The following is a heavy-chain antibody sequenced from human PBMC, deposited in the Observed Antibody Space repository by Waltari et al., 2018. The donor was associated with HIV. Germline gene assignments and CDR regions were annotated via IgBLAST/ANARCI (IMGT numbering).Heavy chain of an antibody. CDR3: ARGGYYYDISGYYHY. J-gene: IGHJ4*02. CDR1: ECPLRNLA. V-gene: IGHV3-33*01. CDR2: IWYDGENK. D-gene: IGHD3-22*01. Sequence: QVPLVESGDGLVQPGRSLRPSSATCECPLRNLAMHWLRRAQGKGLEWVAVIWYDGENKYYADSVKDRFTISRDNSKNTLYLQMNSLRVEDTAVYYCARGGYYYDISGYYHYWGQGTLVTVSS.